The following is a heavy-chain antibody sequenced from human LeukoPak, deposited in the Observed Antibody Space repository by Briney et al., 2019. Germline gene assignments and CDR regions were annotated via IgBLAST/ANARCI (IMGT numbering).Heavy chain of an antibody. V-gene: IGHV1-18*01. CDR2: ISAYNGNT. Sequence: ASVTVSCKASGYTFTSYGVSWVRQAPGQGLEWMGWISAYNGNTNYAQKLQGRVTMTTDTSTSTAYMELRSLRSDDTAAYYCARIPVSAIKYYFDYWGQGTLVTVSS. J-gene: IGHJ4*02. CDR3: ARIPVSAIKYYFDY. D-gene: IGHD3-16*01. CDR1: GYTFTSYG.